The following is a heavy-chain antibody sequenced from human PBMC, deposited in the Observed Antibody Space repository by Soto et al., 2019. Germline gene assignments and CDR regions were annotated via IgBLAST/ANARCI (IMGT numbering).Heavy chain of an antibody. Sequence: EVQLVESGGGLVKPGGSLRLSCAASGFTFSSYSMNWVRQAPGKGLEWGSSISSSSSYRYYADSVKGRFTISRDNAKNSLYLQMNSLRAEDTAVYYCARVLGDYGAFDYWGQGTLVTVSS. CDR2: ISSSSSYR. CDR3: ARVLGDYGAFDY. J-gene: IGHJ4*02. V-gene: IGHV3-21*01. CDR1: GFTFSSYS. D-gene: IGHD4-17*01.